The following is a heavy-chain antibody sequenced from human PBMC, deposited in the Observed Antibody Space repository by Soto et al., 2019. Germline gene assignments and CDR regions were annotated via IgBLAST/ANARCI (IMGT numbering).Heavy chain of an antibody. J-gene: IGHJ6*02. V-gene: IGHV3-21*01. D-gene: IGHD6-19*01. Sequence: GGSLRLSCAASGFTFSSYSMNWVRQAPGKGLEWVSSISSSSSYIYYADSVKGRFTISRDNAKNSLYLQMNSLRAEDTAVYYCARAELAVAGRYYYYGMDVWGQGTTVTVSS. CDR2: ISSSSSYI. CDR1: GFTFSSYS. CDR3: ARAELAVAGRYYYYGMDV.